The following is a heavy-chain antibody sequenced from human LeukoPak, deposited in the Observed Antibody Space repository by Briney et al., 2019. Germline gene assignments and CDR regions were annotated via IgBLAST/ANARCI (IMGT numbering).Heavy chain of an antibody. V-gene: IGHV4-59*08. D-gene: IGHD6-6*01. CDR1: GGSISSYY. CDR3: ARLWDSSSSLDY. CDR2: IYYSGGT. Sequence: SETLSLTCTVSGGSISSYYWTWIRQPPGKGLGLEWIGYIYYSGGTNYNPSLKSRVTISIDTSKNRVSLKLSSVTAADTAVYYCARLWDSSSSLDYWGQGTLVTVSS. J-gene: IGHJ4*02.